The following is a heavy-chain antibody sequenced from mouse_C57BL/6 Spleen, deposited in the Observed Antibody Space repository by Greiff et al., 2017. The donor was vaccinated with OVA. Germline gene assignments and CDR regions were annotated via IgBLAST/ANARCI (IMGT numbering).Heavy chain of an antibody. D-gene: IGHD2-3*01. Sequence: VQLKESGPGLVKPSQSLSLTCSVTGYSITSGYYWNWIRQFPGNKLEWMGYIRYDGSNNYNPSLKNRISITRDTSKNQFFLKLNSVTTEDTATYYCNYEGAYWGQGTLVTVSA. CDR2: IRYDGSN. CDR1: GYSITSGYY. V-gene: IGHV3-6*01. J-gene: IGHJ3*01. CDR3: NYEGAY.